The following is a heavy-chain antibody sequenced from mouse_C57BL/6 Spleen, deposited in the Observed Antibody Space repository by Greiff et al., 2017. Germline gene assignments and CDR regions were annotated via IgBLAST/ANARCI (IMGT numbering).Heavy chain of an antibody. J-gene: IGHJ3*01. CDR1: GYTFTDYE. CDR2: IDPETGGT. Sequence: QVHVKQSGAELVRPGASVTLSCKASGYTFTDYEMHWVKQTPVHGLEWIGAIDPETGGTAYNQKFKGKAILTADKSSSTAYMELRSLTSEDSAVXYCTRAKTAQASWFAYWGQGTLVTVSA. CDR3: TRAKTAQASWFAY. V-gene: IGHV1-15*01. D-gene: IGHD3-2*02.